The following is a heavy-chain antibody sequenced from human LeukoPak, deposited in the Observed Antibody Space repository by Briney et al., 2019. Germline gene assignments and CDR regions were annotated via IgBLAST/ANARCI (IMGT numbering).Heavy chain of an antibody. Sequence: PSATLSLTCTVSGGSISSGSYYWSWIRQPAGKGLEWIGRIYTSGSTNYNPSLKSRVTISVDTSKNQFSLKLSSVTAADTAVYYCARGFFDYWGQGTLVTVSS. CDR1: GGSISSGSYY. V-gene: IGHV4-61*02. J-gene: IGHJ4*02. CDR2: IYTSGST. CDR3: ARGFFDY.